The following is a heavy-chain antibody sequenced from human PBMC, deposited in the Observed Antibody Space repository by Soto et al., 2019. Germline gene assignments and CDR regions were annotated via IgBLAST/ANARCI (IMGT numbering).Heavy chain of an antibody. CDR2: IYSDGST. V-gene: IGHV3-53*01. J-gene: IGHJ4*02. CDR3: ARESEDLTSNFDY. Sequence: EVPLVESGGGLIQPGGSLRLSCAASGFTVSSNFMNWVRQVPGKGLEWVSVIYSDGSTYYGDSMKGRFTISRDNAKNSLYLEMNSLRAEDTAVYYCARESEDLTSNFDYWGQGTLVTVSS. CDR1: GFTVSSNF.